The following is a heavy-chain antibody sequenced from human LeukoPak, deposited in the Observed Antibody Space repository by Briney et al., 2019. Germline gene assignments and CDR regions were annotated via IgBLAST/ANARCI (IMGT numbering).Heavy chain of an antibody. CDR1: GFTFSDYY. D-gene: IGHD1-26*01. Sequence: GGSLRLSCAASGFTFSDYYMTWIRQAPGKGLEWVSYISSSGSTILYADSVEGRFTISRDNAKNSLYLQMNSLRAEDTAIYYCARSRSSGSDGVRYFQHWGQGTLVTVSS. CDR2: ISSSGSTI. CDR3: ARSRSSGSDGVRYFQH. V-gene: IGHV3-11*04. J-gene: IGHJ1*01.